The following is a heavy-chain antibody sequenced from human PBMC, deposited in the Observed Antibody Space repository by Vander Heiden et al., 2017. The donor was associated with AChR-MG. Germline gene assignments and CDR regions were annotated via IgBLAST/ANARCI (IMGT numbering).Heavy chain of an antibody. J-gene: IGHJ4*02. CDR1: GGTFSSYA. V-gene: IGHV1-69*01. CDR2: IIPIFGTA. D-gene: IGHD6-19*01. Sequence: QVQLVQPGAEVKKPGSSVKVSCKASGGTFSSYAISWVRQAPGQGLEWMRGIIPIFGTANYAQKFQGRVTITADESTSTAYMELSSLRSEDTAVYYCARGGIAVAPGINYFDYWGQGTLVTVSS. CDR3: ARGGIAVAPGINYFDY.